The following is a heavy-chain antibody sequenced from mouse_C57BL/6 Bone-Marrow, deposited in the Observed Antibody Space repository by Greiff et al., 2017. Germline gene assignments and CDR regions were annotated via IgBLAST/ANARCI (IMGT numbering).Heavy chain of an antibody. CDR3: ARSGITTVPEISCYFDV. Sequence: VQLQQSGPELVKPGASVKISCKASGYSFTDYNMNWVKQSNGKSLEWIGVINPNYGTTSYNQKFKGKATLTVDQSSSTAYMQLNSLTSEDSAVYYGARSGITTVPEISCYFDVWGTGTTVTVSS. D-gene: IGHD1-1*01. J-gene: IGHJ1*03. V-gene: IGHV1-39*01. CDR2: INPNYGTT. CDR1: GYSFTDYN.